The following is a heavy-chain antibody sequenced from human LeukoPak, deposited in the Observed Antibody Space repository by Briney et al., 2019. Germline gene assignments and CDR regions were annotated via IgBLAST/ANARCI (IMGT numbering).Heavy chain of an antibody. V-gene: IGHV3-74*01. CDR2: INSDGSST. D-gene: IGHD3-10*01. J-gene: IGHJ4*02. CDR3: ARSQSAVARGVGY. CDR1: GFTFGSYA. Sequence: GGSLRLSCAASGFTFGSYAMHWVRQAPGKGLVWVSRINSDGSSTNYADSVKGRFTISRDNAKNTLYLQMNSLRADDTAVYYCARSQSAVARGVGYWGQGTLVTVSS.